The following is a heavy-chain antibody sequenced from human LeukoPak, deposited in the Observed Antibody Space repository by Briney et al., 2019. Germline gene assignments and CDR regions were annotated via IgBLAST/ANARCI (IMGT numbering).Heavy chain of an antibody. D-gene: IGHD2-15*01. V-gene: IGHV3-7*01. J-gene: IGHJ6*03. CDR1: GFTFSNYW. CDR3: AKDGRFCSGGTCSSYYYYYMDV. CDR2: IKYDGSER. Sequence: GGSLRLSCSASGFTFSNYWMTWVRQAPGKGLEWVASIKYDGSERFYVDSVKGRFTISRDNAKRSLSLQMSRLRAGDRAVYYCAKDGRFCSGGTCSSYYYYYMDVWGKGTAVTVSS.